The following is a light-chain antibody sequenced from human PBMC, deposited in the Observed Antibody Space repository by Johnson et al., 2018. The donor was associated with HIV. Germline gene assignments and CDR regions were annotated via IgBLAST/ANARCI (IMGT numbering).Light chain of an antibody. CDR1: SSNIGENF. CDR2: ENN. CDR3: GTWDNSLGGFV. J-gene: IGLJ1*01. V-gene: IGLV1-51*02. Sequence: QSVLTQPPSVSAAPGQKVTFSCSGSSSNIGENFVSWYRHLPGTAPKLLIYENNKRPSGIPDRFSGSKSGTSATLGITGLQTGDEADYYCGTWDNSLGGFVFGTGPRVTVL.